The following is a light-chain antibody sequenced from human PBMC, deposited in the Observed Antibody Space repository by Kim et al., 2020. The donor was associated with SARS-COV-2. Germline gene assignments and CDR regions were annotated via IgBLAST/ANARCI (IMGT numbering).Light chain of an antibody. V-gene: IGKV3-11*01. CDR1: QSVATY. J-gene: IGKJ5*01. CDR3: QQRGN. CDR2: DAS. Sequence: ATLSLHPGQRATLSCRASQSVATYLAWYQQRPGQAPSLLIYDASKRATGIPARFRGSGSGTDFTLTIGTLEPEDSAVYYCQQRGNFGQGTRLEIK.